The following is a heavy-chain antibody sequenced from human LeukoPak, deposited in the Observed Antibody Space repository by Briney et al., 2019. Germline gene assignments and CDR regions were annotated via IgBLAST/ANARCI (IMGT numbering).Heavy chain of an antibody. D-gene: IGHD3-22*01. J-gene: IGHJ3*02. CDR2: IYHSGST. CDR1: GGSISSSSYY. Sequence: PSETLSLTCTVSGGSISSSSYYWGWIRQPPGKGLEWIGSIYHSGSTYYNPSLKSRVTISVDTSKNQFSLKLSSVTAADTAVYYCARDMYYYDSSIVTPNAFDIWGQGTMVTVSS. CDR3: ARDMYYYDSSIVTPNAFDI. V-gene: IGHV4-39*07.